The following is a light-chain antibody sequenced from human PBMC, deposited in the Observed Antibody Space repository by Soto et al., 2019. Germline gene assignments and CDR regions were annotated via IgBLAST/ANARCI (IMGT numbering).Light chain of an antibody. J-gene: IGKJ4*01. CDR3: QQLNSYPLT. Sequence: DIQLTQSPSFLSASVVDRVTITCRTSQGISSYLAWYQQNPGKAPKLLIYAASTLQSGVTSRFSGSGSGTEFTLTISSLQPEDVATSYCQQLNSYPLTFGGGTKVEIK. CDR1: QGISSY. CDR2: AAS. V-gene: IGKV1-9*01.